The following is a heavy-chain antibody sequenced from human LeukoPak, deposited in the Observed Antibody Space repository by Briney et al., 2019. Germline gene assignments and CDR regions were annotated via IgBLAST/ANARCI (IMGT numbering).Heavy chain of an antibody. J-gene: IGHJ4*02. CDR1: GYTFTGYY. CDR2: INPNSGGT. CDR3: ARVWGYYDSSGNFDY. V-gene: IGHV1-2*02. Sequence: GASVKVSCKASGYTFTGYYMHWVRQAPGRGLEWMGWINPNSGGTNYAQKFQGRVTMTRDTSISTAYMELSRLRSDDTAVYYCARVWGYYDSSGNFDYWGQGTLVTVSS. D-gene: IGHD3-22*01.